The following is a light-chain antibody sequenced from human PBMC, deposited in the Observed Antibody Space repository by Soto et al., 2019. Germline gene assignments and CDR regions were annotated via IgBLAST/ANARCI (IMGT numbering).Light chain of an antibody. CDR3: QQYAYSPLN. J-gene: IGKJ4*01. V-gene: IGKV3-20*01. CDR1: RSVGNNY. CDR2: DAS. Sequence: EIVLTQSPATLSLSPGERATLSCRASRSVGNNYLAWYQQRPGQAPNLLIYDASSRATGIPDRISGSGSGTDFTLTITRLEPEDSAMYYCQQYAYSPLNFGGGTKVDIK.